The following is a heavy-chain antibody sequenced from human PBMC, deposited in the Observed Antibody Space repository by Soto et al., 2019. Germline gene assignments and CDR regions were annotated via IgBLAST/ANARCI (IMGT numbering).Heavy chain of an antibody. J-gene: IGHJ3*02. V-gene: IGHV1-69*02. CDR1: GGTFSSYT. Sequence: SVKVSCKASGGTFSSYTISWVRQAPGQGLEWMGRIIPILGIANYAQKFQGRVTITADKSTSTAYMELSSLRSEDTAVYYCAVDQYYYDSSGTILSDAFDIWGQGTMVTVSS. CDR3: AVDQYYYDSSGTILSDAFDI. D-gene: IGHD3-22*01. CDR2: IIPILGIA.